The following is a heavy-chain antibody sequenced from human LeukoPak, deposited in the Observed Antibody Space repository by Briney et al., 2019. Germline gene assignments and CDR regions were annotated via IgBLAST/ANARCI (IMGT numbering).Heavy chain of an antibody. CDR1: GFTFSTYA. J-gene: IGHJ6*03. V-gene: IGHV3-23*01. CDR2: MSASGGNT. D-gene: IGHD6-19*01. Sequence: GGSLRLSCAASGFTFSTYAMSWVRQAPGKGLEWVSGMSASGGNTYYSDSVKGRFTISRDNSKNTLYLQMNSLRAEDTAVYYCAKDGFSGGSGWYGDYYHYYYMDVWGKGTTVTVSS. CDR3: AKDGFSGGSGWYGDYYHYYYMDV.